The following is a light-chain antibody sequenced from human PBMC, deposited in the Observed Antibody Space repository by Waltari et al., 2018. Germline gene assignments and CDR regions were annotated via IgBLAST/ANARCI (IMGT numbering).Light chain of an antibody. CDR2: EVH. CDR3: SSYTRSGPL. Sequence: QSALTQPASVSGSPGQSITIPFTGTSSDVGGYNYVSWYQQHPGKAPKLMIYEVHNRPSGVSNRFSGSKSGNTASLTISGLQAEDEADYYCSSYTRSGPLFGGGTKLTVL. CDR1: SSDVGGYNY. J-gene: IGLJ3*02. V-gene: IGLV2-14*01.